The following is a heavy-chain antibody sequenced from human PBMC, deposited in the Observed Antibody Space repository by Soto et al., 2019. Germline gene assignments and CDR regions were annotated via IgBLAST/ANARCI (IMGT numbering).Heavy chain of an antibody. CDR2: ISAYNGNT. J-gene: IGHJ6*02. D-gene: IGHD1-26*01. Sequence: QVQLVQSGAEVKKPGASVKVSCKASGYTFTSYGFSWVRQAPGQGLEWMGWISAYNGNTNYAQKLQGRVTMTTDTSTSIAYMELRSLRSDYTVVYYCAREGSRPYYYYGMDVWGQGTTVTVSS. CDR3: AREGSRPYYYYGMDV. CDR1: GYTFTSYG. V-gene: IGHV1-18*01.